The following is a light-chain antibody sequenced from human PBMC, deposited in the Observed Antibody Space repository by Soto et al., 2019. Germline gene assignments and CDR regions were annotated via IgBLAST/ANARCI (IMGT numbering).Light chain of an antibody. V-gene: IGLV2-14*03. Sequence: QSALTQPASVSGSPGQSITISCTGARTDVDGYDYVTWYQQHPGQAPKHMIYDVNNRPSGVSHRFSGSKSGDTASLTISGLQAEDDADYYCSSYTASAPFYIFGTGTKLTVL. CDR1: RTDVDGYDY. CDR3: SSYTASAPFYI. CDR2: DVN. J-gene: IGLJ1*01.